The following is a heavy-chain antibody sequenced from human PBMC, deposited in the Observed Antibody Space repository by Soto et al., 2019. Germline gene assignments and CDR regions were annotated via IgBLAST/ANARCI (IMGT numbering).Heavy chain of an antibody. CDR3: AREGTSRQEPDYYYYGMDV. Sequence: GGSLRLSCAASGFTFSSYAMHWVRQAPGKGLEWVAVISYDGSNKYYADSVKGRFTISRDNSKNTLYLQMNSLRAEDTAVYYCAREGTSRQEPDYYYYGMDVWGQGTTVTVSS. CDR1: GFTFSSYA. CDR2: ISYDGSNK. V-gene: IGHV3-30-3*01. D-gene: IGHD1-26*01. J-gene: IGHJ6*02.